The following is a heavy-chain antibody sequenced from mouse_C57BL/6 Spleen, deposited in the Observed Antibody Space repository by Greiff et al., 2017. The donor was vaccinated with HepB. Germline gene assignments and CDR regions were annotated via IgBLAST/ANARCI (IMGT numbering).Heavy chain of an antibody. Sequence: EVQLQESGPELVKPGASVKISCKASGYSFTGYYMNWVKQSPEKSLEWIGEINPSTGGTTYNQKFKAKATLTVDKSSSTAYMQLKSLTSEDSAVYYCAGYDGYEGFAYWGQGTLVTVSA. CDR3: AGYDGYEGFAY. V-gene: IGHV1-42*01. D-gene: IGHD2-3*01. J-gene: IGHJ3*01. CDR2: INPSTGGT. CDR1: GYSFTGYY.